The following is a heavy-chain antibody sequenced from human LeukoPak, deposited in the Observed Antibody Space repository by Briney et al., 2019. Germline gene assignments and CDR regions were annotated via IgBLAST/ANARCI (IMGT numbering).Heavy chain of an antibody. D-gene: IGHD3-22*01. CDR2: INHSGST. J-gene: IGHJ3*02. Sequence: KPSETLSLTCAVYGGSFSGYNWSWIRQPPGKGLEWIGEINHSGSTNYNPSLKSRVTISVDTSKNQFSLKLSSVTAADTAVYYCARGNMIVVVISAFDIWGQGTMVTVSS. CDR3: ARGNMIVVVISAFDI. CDR1: GGSFSGYN. V-gene: IGHV4-34*01.